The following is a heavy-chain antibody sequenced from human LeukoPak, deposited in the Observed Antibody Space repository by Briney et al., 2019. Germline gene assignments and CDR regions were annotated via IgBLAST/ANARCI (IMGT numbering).Heavy chain of an antibody. CDR1: GGSFSDYD. J-gene: IGHJ4*02. CDR2: INHGGNT. V-gene: IGHV4-34*01. Sequence: SETLSLTCAVYGGSFSDYDWTWIRQPPGKGLEWIGEINHGGNTKYNPSLKSRVTISLDTSKNQFSLKLSSVTAADTAVYYCARVRRDSSSSYYFDYWGQGTLVTVSS. D-gene: IGHD6-6*01. CDR3: ARVRRDSSSSYYFDY.